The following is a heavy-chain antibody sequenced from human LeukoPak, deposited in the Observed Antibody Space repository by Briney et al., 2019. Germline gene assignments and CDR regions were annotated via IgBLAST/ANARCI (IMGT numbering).Heavy chain of an antibody. J-gene: IGHJ4*02. CDR2: INHSGST. CDR3: ARTTKTGTFSR. V-gene: IGHV4-34*01. CDR1: GGSFSGYY. Sequence: SETLSLTCAVYGGSFSGYYWSWIRQPPGKGVEWIGEINHSGSTNYNPSLKSRVTISVDTSKNKFSLKLSSVTAADTAVYYCARTTKTGTFSRWGQGTLVTVSS. D-gene: IGHD1-1*01.